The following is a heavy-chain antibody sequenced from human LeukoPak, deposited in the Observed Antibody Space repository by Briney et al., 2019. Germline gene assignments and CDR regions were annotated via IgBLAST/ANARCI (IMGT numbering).Heavy chain of an antibody. CDR3: ARVRNLRGDY. V-gene: IGHV3-48*01. D-gene: IGHD4-17*01. J-gene: IGHJ4*02. CDR2: ISSGSSTI. Sequence: GGSPRLSCAASGFTFISYSMNWVRQAPGEGLEWVSYISSGSSTIYDADSVKGRFTISRDDAKNSLYLQMNSLRAEDTAVYYCARVRNLRGDYWGQGTLVTVSS. CDR1: GFTFISYS.